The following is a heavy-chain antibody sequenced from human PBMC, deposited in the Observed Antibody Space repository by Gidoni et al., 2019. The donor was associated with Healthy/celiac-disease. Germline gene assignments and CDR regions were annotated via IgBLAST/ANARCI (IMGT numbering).Heavy chain of an antibody. CDR1: GFTFSSYG. CDR3: AKEPDSRLVRAMGDY. CDR2: ISYDGSNK. D-gene: IGHD6-19*01. V-gene: IGHV3-30*18. J-gene: IGHJ4*02. Sequence: QVQLVESGGGVVQPGRSLRLSCAASGFTFSSYGMHWVRQAPGKGLEWVAVISYDGSNKYYADSVKGRFTISRDNSKNTLYLQMNSLRAEDTAVYYCAKEPDSRLVRAMGDYWGQGTLVTVSS.